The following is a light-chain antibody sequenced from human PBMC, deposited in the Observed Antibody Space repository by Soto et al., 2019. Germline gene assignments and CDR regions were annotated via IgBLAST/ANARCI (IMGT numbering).Light chain of an antibody. CDR2: DVN. CDR1: SSDVGTYDY. Sequence: QSALTQPASVSGSPGQSITISCTGTSSDVGTYDYVSWYQQHPGKAPKLIVYDVNNRPSGVSNRFSGSKCGNTASLTISGLQAEDEADYYCSSYRGTNTRVFGGGTQLTVL. V-gene: IGLV2-14*01. J-gene: IGLJ3*02. CDR3: SSYRGTNTRV.